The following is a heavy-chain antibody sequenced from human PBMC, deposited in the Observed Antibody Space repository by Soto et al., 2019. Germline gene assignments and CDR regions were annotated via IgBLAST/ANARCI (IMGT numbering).Heavy chain of an antibody. D-gene: IGHD2-2*01. Sequence: QVQLVQSGAEVKKPGASVKVSCKASGYTFTSYYLHWVRQAPGQGLEWMGIINPSGGSTSYAQKFQVRVTMTRDTSTSTVYMELSSLRIEDTAVYYCARDRSSRWFYFDYWGQGTLVTVSS. J-gene: IGHJ4*02. CDR1: GYTFTSYY. CDR2: INPSGGST. CDR3: ARDRSSRWFYFDY. V-gene: IGHV1-46*01.